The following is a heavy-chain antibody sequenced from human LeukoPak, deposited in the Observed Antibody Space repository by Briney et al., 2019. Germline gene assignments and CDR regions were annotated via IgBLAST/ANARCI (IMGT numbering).Heavy chain of an antibody. V-gene: IGHV1-18*01. CDR1: GYSFTSYG. CDR2: ISAYNGNT. J-gene: IGHJ4*02. Sequence: ASVKVSCKASGYSFTSYGISWVRQAPGQGLEWMRWISAYNGNTNYAQKLQGRVTMTTDTSTSTAYMELRSLRSDDTAVYYCARGSGLGYGDPLGDYWGQGTLVTVSS. CDR3: ARGSGLGYGDPLGDY. D-gene: IGHD4-17*01.